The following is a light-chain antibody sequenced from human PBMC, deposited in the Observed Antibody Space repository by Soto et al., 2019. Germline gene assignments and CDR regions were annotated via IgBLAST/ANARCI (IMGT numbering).Light chain of an antibody. J-gene: IGKJ1*01. V-gene: IGKV1-39*01. CDR1: QSISSY. CDR2: AAS. CDR3: QQSYSTPWT. Sequence: DIQMTQSPSSLSASVGDRVTITCRASQSISSYLNWYQQKPGKAPKLLIYAASCLQSGVPSRFSGSGSGTDFTLPISSLQPDDFAIYYCQQSYSTPWTFGQGNKVEIK.